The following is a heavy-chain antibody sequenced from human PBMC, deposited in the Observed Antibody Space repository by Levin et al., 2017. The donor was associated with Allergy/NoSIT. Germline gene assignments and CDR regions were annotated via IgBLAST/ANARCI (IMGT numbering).Heavy chain of an antibody. J-gene: IGHJ4*02. CDR1: GFTFSNYA. Sequence: GGSLRLSCAASGFTFSNYAMNWVRQAPGKGLEWVSSISTSSNYIYYADSVKGRFTISRDNAKNSLYLQMNSLRAEDTAVYYCAHTPGGVVAGQLWGPGTLVTVSS. D-gene: IGHD6-19*01. CDR2: ISTSSNYI. CDR3: AHTPGGVVAGQL. V-gene: IGHV3-21*01.